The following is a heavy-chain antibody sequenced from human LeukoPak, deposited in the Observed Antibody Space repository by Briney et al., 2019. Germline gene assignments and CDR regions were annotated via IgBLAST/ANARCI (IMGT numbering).Heavy chain of an antibody. CDR1: GFTFSSYA. CDR3: AKGLISNYPGGYFDY. J-gene: IGHJ4*02. V-gene: IGHV3-30*04. CDR2: ISYDGSNK. D-gene: IGHD4-11*01. Sequence: GGSLRLSCAASGFTFSSYAMHWVRQAPGKGLEWVAVISYDGSNKYYADSVKGRFTISRDNSKNTLYLQMNSLRAEDTAVYYCAKGLISNYPGGYFDYWGQGTLVTVSS.